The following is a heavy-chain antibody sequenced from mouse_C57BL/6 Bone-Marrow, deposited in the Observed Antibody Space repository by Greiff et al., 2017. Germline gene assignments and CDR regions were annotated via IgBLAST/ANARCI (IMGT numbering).Heavy chain of an antibody. CDR3: ASWDALYYAMDD. CDR1: GYTFTSYT. D-gene: IGHD4-1*01. J-gene: IGHJ4*01. V-gene: IGHV1-4*01. Sequence: QVQLQQSGAELARPGASVKMSCKASGYTFTSYTMHWVKQRPGQGLEWIGYINPSSGYTKYNQKFKDKATLTADQSSSTSYMQLSSLTSEDSAVYYCASWDALYYAMDDWGQGTSVTVSS. CDR2: INPSSGYT.